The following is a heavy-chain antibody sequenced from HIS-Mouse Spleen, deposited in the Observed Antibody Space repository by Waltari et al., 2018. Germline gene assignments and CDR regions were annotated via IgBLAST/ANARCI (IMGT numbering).Heavy chain of an antibody. V-gene: IGHV4-59*08. D-gene: IGHD6-6*01. CDR1: GGPTSSYY. CDR2: IYYSGST. J-gene: IGHJ3*02. Sequence: QVPLQASGPGLVKPSETLSLTCTVSGGPTSSYYWSWIRQPPGKGLEWIGYIYYSGSTNYNPSLKSRVTISVDTSKNQFSLKLSSVTAADTAVYYCARQLGGARPGAFDIWGQGTMVTVSS. CDR3: ARQLGGARPGAFDI.